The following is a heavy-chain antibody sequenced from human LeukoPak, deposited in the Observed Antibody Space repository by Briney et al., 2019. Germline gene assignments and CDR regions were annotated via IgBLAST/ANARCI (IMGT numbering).Heavy chain of an antibody. D-gene: IGHD3-10*01. J-gene: IGHJ4*02. V-gene: IGHV1-18*01. CDR3: ARAYYYGSGSYD. CDR1: GYTFTSYG. Sequence: ASVTVSFTASGYTFTSYGISWVRQAPGQGLEWMGWISAYNGNTNYAQKLQGRVTMTTDTSTSTAYMELRSLRSDDTAVYYCARAYYYGSGSYDWGQGTLVTVSS. CDR2: ISAYNGNT.